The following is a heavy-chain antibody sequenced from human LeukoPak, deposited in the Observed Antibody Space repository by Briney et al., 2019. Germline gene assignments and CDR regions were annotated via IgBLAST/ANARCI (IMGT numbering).Heavy chain of an antibody. Sequence: GGSLRLSCAASGFTFSSYSMNWVHQAPGKGLEWVSSISSSSSYIYYADSVKGRFTISRDNAKNSLYLQMNSLRAEDTAVYYCARDPPPSYGEVYYYYGMDVWGQGTTVTVSS. CDR2: ISSSSSYI. CDR1: GFTFSSYS. V-gene: IGHV3-21*01. D-gene: IGHD4-17*01. CDR3: ARDPPPSYGEVYYYYGMDV. J-gene: IGHJ6*02.